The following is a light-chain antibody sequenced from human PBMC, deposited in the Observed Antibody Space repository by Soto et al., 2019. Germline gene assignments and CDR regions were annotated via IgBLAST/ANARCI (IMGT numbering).Light chain of an antibody. CDR3: LLYYGGPWV. V-gene: IGLV7-46*01. CDR2: DIS. Sequence: QTVVTQEPSLTVSPGGTVTLTCDSSTGVVTSGHYPHWFQQKPGRAPRTLMFDISNRHSWTPARFSGSLLGGKAALTLSGAQPGDEAEYYCLLYYGGPWVFGGGTKLTVL. CDR1: TGVVTSGHY. J-gene: IGLJ3*02.